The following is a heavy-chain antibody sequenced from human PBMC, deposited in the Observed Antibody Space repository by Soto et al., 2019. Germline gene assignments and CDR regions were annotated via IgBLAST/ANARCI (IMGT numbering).Heavy chain of an antibody. Sequence: PSETLSLACTVSGGSISSDYWSWVRQPPGKGLEWIGYISFSGSTNYNPSHESRVTISLDPSKTQFSLKLTSLTTADTAVYYGRRDGGVRARTFDYWGQGTPVTVSS. J-gene: IGHJ4*02. CDR1: GGSISSDY. CDR2: ISFSGST. D-gene: IGHD6-6*01. V-gene: IGHV4-59*01. CDR3: RRDGGVRARTFDY.